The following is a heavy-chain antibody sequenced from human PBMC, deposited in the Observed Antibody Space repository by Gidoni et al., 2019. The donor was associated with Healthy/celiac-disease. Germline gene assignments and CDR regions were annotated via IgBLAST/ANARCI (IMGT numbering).Heavy chain of an antibody. CDR1: GFSLSTSGVG. CDR2: IYWNDDK. CDR3: AHSPAYDSSGYYYDPLGCSFDY. J-gene: IGHJ4*02. Sequence: QITLQESGPTLVKPTQTLPLTCTFSGFSLSTSGVGVGFLRQPPGKALEWLALIYWNDDKRYSPSLKSRLTITKDTSKNQVVLTMTNMDPVDTATYYCAHSPAYDSSGYYYDPLGCSFDYWGQGTLVTVSS. D-gene: IGHD3-22*01. V-gene: IGHV2-5*01.